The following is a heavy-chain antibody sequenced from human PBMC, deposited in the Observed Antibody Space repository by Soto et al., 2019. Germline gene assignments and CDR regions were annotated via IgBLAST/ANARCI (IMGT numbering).Heavy chain of an antibody. V-gene: IGHV4-39*01. CDR3: ARHSLAIRKNNWFDP. Sequence: SETLSLTCTVSGDSIISSDFYWGWVRQPPGKGLEWIGSIFYLGSSYYNPSLKSRVTMSVDTSKNQFSLRLMSVTAADTALYFCARHSLAIRKNNWFDPWGQGITVTVSS. J-gene: IGHJ5*02. CDR1: GDSIISSDFY. CDR2: IFYLGSS. D-gene: IGHD3-3*02.